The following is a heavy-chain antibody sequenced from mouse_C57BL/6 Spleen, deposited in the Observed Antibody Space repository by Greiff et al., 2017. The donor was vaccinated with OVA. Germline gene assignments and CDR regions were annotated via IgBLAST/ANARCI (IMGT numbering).Heavy chain of an antibody. CDR2: IRNKANNHAT. Sequence: EVQRVESGGGLVQPGGSMKLSCAASGFTFSDAWMDWVRQSPEKGLEWVAEIRNKANNHATYYAESVKGRFTISRDDSKSSVYLQMNSLRAEDTGIYYCTPELGQNFDYWGQGTTLTVSS. D-gene: IGHD4-1*01. V-gene: IGHV6-6*01. CDR1: GFTFSDAW. CDR3: TPELGQNFDY. J-gene: IGHJ2*01.